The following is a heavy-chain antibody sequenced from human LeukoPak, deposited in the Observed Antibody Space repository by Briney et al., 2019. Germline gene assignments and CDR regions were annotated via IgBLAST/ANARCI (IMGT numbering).Heavy chain of an antibody. CDR3: AKDRTYSGYDALDY. CDR2: ISWNSGSA. J-gene: IGHJ4*02. CDR1: GFNFDDYS. Sequence: GGSLRLSXAASGFNFDDYSMHWIRQAPGKGLEWVSGISWNSGSAGYADSVKGRFTISRDNAKNSLYLQMNSLRTEDTALYYCAKDRTYSGYDALDYWGQGTLVTVSS. V-gene: IGHV3-9*01. D-gene: IGHD5-12*01.